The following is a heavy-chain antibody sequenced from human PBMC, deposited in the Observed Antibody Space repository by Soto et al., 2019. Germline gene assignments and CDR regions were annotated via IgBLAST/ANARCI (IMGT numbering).Heavy chain of an antibody. V-gene: IGHV3-11*01. CDR1: GFTFNVYY. J-gene: IGHJ5*02. Sequence: QVQLVESGGGLVKPGGSLRLSCAASGFTFNVYYMAWIRQAPGKGLEWVAYISNSGNAIYYADSVKGRSTISRDNAKNSQYLQMNSLRADDRAIYYCARDRGIRGWFDPWGQGTLVTVSS. CDR3: ARDRGIRGWFDP. CDR2: ISNSGNAI. D-gene: IGHD5-12*01.